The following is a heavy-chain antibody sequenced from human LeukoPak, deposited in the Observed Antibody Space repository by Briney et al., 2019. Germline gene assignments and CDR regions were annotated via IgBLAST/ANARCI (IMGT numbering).Heavy chain of an antibody. V-gene: IGHV4-59*08. CDR2: IYYSGST. Sequence: SSETLSLTCTVSGGSISSYYWSWIRQPPGKGLEWIGYIYYSGSTNYNPSLKSRVTISVDTAKNQFSLKLSSVTAADTAVYYCARRRDDAFDIWGQGTMLTVSS. CDR1: GGSISSYY. CDR3: ARRRDDAFDI. J-gene: IGHJ3*02.